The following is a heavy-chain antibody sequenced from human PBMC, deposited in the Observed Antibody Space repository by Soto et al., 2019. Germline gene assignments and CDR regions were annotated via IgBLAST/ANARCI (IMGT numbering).Heavy chain of an antibody. V-gene: IGHV3-30-3*01. Sequence: QVHLVESGGGVVQPGRSLRLSCAASGFTFSSYAVHWVRQAPGKGLEWVALLSYDATNEFYADSVKGRFTISRDNSKKTLYLQMSSLRAEDTAVYYCARERVAIFGTWGMDVWGQGTTVTVSS. CDR1: GFTFSSYA. D-gene: IGHD3-3*01. J-gene: IGHJ6*02. CDR2: LSYDATNE. CDR3: ARERVAIFGTWGMDV.